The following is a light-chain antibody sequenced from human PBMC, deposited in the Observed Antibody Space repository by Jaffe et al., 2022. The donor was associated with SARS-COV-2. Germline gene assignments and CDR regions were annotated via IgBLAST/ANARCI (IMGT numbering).Light chain of an antibody. Sequence: QSVLTQPPSASGTPGQRVTISCSGSNSNIGSNTVTWYQQLPGTAPQLLIYSNDRRPSGVPDRFSGSKSGTSASLAISGLQSEDEADYYCAAWDDSLNGRVVFGGGTKLTVL. J-gene: IGLJ2*01. CDR1: NSNIGSNT. V-gene: IGLV1-44*01. CDR3: AAWDDSLNGRVV. CDR2: SND.